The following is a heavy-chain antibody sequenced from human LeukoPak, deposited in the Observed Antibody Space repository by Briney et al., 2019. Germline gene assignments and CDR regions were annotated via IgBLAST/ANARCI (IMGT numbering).Heavy chain of an antibody. Sequence: GGSLRLSCAASGFTFSSYGMHWVRQAPGKGLGWVAVISYDGSNKYYADSVTGRFTISRDNSKNTLYLQMNSLRAEDTAVYYCAKDLGYYYDSSGYYDRNYFDYWGQGTLVTVSS. CDR1: GFTFSSYG. J-gene: IGHJ4*02. V-gene: IGHV3-30*18. CDR2: ISYDGSNK. CDR3: AKDLGYYYDSSGYYDRNYFDY. D-gene: IGHD3-22*01.